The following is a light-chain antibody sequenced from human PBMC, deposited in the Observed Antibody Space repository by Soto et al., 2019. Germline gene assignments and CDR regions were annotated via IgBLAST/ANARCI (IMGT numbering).Light chain of an antibody. CDR2: DAT. CDR1: QTVSNY. Sequence: EIVLTQSPATLSLSPGERATLSCRASQTVSNYLAWYQQKLGQAPKLLIYDATNRATGIPARFNGSGSGTDFTLTISSLEPEDFAVYYCQQRYNWLFTFGQGTRLEMK. V-gene: IGKV3-11*01. J-gene: IGKJ5*01. CDR3: QQRYNWLFT.